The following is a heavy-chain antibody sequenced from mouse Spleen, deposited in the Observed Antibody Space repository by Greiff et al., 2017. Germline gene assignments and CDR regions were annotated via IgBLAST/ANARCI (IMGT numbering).Heavy chain of an antibody. V-gene: IGHV5-6-4*01. D-gene: IGHD2-10*02. CDR3: TRVGMYGNYGRYYFDY. J-gene: IGHJ2*01. Sequence: EVMLVESGGGLVKPGGSLKLSCAASGFTFSSYTMSWVRQTPEKRLEWVATISSGGSYTYYPDSVKGRFTISRDNAKNTLYLQMSSLKSEDTAMYYCTRVGMYGNYGRYYFDYWGQGTTLTVSS. CDR1: GFTFSSYT. CDR2: ISSGGSYT.